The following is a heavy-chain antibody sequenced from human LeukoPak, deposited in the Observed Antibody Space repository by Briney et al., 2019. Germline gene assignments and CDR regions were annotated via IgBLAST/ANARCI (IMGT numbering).Heavy chain of an antibody. CDR2: IYYSGST. CDR1: GGSISSYC. Sequence: SETLSLTCTVSGGSISSYCWSWIRQPPGKGLEWIGYIYYSGSTNYNPSLKSRVTISVDTSKNQFSLKLSSVTAADTAVYYCARGNYYYGSGSYWNYYYGMDVWGKGTTVTVSS. D-gene: IGHD3-10*01. V-gene: IGHV4-59*01. CDR3: ARGNYYYGSGSYWNYYYGMDV. J-gene: IGHJ6*04.